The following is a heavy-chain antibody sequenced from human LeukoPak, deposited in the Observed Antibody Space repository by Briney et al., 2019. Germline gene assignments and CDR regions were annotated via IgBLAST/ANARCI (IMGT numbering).Heavy chain of an antibody. CDR3: AKDLGSGSYYPRGVTFDI. V-gene: IGHV3-30*02. CDR2: DGSEN. Sequence: PGGSLRLSCAASGFSFSTSAMDCLQNDGSENYYADSVKGRFTISRDNSKNTLYLQMNSLRAEDTAVYYCAKDLGSGSYYPRGVTFDIWGQGTMVTVSS. J-gene: IGHJ3*02. CDR1: GFSFSTSA. D-gene: IGHD3-10*01.